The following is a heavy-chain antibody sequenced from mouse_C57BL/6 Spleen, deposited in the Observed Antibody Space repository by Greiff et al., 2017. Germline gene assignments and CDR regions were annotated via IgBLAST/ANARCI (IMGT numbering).Heavy chain of an antibody. D-gene: IGHD2-3*01. V-gene: IGHV1-53*01. CDR1: GYTFTSYW. CDR2: INPSNGCT. J-gene: IGHJ4*01. CDR3: ARRMVTSESCAIDY. Sequence: QVQLQQPGAELVKPGASVKLSCKASGYTFTSYWMHWVKQRPGQGLEWIGTINPSNGCTTYNQKFKDKATLTVDKSSSTAYMQLSSLTSEDSAVYYCARRMVTSESCAIDYWGQGTLVTVSS.